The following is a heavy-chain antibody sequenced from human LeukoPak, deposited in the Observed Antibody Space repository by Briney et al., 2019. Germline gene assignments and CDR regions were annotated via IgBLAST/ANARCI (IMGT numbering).Heavy chain of an antibody. CDR1: GFTFSSYA. V-gene: IGHV3-23*01. CDR3: AKDTSMVRGVISYYFDY. CDR2: ISGGGGST. Sequence: PGGSLRLSCAASGFTFSSYAMSWVRQAPGKGLEWVSAISGGGGSTYYADSVKGRFTISRDNSENTLYLQMNSLRAEDTAVYYCAKDTSMVRGVISYYFDYWGQGTLVTVSS. J-gene: IGHJ4*02. D-gene: IGHD3-10*01.